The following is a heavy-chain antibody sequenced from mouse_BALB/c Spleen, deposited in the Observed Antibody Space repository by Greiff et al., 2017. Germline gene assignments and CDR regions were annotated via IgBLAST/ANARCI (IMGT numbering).Heavy chain of an antibody. CDR1: GFTFSSYT. V-gene: IGHV5-12-2*01. D-gene: IGHD1-3*01. J-gene: IGHJ4*01. Sequence: DVKLVESGGGLVQPGGSLKLSCAASGFTFSSYTMSWVRQTPEKRLEWVAYISNGGGSTYYPDTVKGRFTISRDNAKNTLYLQMSSLKSEDTAMYYCARQSSYDYDAMDYWGQGTSVTVSS. CDR3: ARQSSYDYDAMDY. CDR2: ISNGGGST.